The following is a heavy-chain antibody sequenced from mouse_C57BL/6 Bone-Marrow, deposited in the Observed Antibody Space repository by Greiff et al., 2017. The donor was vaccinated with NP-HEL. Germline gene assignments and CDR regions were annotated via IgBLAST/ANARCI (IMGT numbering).Heavy chain of an antibody. CDR1: GYSFTGYY. CDR2: INPSTGGT. J-gene: IGHJ2*01. D-gene: IGHD1-1*01. Sequence: VQLKESGPELVKPGASVKISCKASGYSFTGYYMNWVKQSPEKSLEWIGEINPSTGGTTYNQKFKAKATLTVDKSSSPAYMQLKSLTSEDSAVYYCASYYYGSIDYWGQGTTLTVSS. V-gene: IGHV1-42*01. CDR3: ASYYYGSIDY.